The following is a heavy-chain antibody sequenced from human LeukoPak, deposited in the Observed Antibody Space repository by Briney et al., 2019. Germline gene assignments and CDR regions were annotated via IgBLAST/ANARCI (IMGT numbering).Heavy chain of an antibody. CDR3: VRGRITTTSNWFDP. V-gene: IGHV4-59*11. J-gene: IGHJ5*02. CDR2: IYYSGST. CDR1: GGSISSHY. Sequence: SETLSLTCTVSGGSISSHYWSWIRQPPGKGLEWIGYIYYSGSTNYNPSLKSRVTISVDTSKNQFSLKLSSVTAADTAVYYCVRGRITTTSNWFDPWGQGTLVTVSS. D-gene: IGHD3-3*01.